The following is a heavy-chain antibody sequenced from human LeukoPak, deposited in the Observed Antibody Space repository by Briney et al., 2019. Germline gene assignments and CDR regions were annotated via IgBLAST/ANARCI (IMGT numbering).Heavy chain of an antibody. Sequence: ASVKVSCKASGYTFTGYYMHCVRQAPGQGLEWMGRINPNSGGTNYARKLRGRVSMTRDTSISSACMELSRLRSDDTAVYYCARTDPSGNWGQGTLVTVSS. D-gene: IGHD1-14*01. V-gene: IGHV1-2*06. CDR1: GYTFTGYY. CDR2: INPNSGGT. CDR3: ARTDPSGN. J-gene: IGHJ4*02.